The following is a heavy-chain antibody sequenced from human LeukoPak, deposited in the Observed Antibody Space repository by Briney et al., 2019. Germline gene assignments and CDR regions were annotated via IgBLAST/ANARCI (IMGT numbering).Heavy chain of an antibody. CDR3: AKDLRQQLVPETFDY. CDR2: IRYDGSNK. CDR1: GFTFSSYG. D-gene: IGHD6-13*01. Sequence: GGSLRLSRAASGFTFSSYGMHWVRQAPGKGLEWVAFIRYDGSNKYYADSVKGRFTISRDNSKNTLYLQMNSLRAEDTAVYYCAKDLRQQLVPETFDYWGQGTLVTVSS. J-gene: IGHJ4*02. V-gene: IGHV3-30*02.